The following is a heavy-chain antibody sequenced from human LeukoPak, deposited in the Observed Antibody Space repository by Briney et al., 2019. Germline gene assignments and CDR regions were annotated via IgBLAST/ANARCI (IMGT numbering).Heavy chain of an antibody. CDR3: ARSKGGIAAAFDY. D-gene: IGHD6-13*01. J-gene: IGHJ4*02. CDR2: IYPVYSDT. V-gene: IGHV5-51*01. Sequence: IIYPVYSDTRYRPSFQGQVTISADKSISTAYLQWSSLKASDTAMYYCARSKGGIAAAFDYWGQGTLVTVSS.